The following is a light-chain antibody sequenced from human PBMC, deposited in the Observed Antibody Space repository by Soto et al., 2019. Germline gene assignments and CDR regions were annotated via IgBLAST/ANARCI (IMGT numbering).Light chain of an antibody. CDR3: QQFGSSPRT. J-gene: IGKJ1*01. CDR2: GAS. CDR1: QSVSSSY. V-gene: IGKV3-20*01. Sequence: EIVLTQSPGTLSLSPGERATLSCRASQSVSSSYLTWYQQKPGQAPRLLIYGASSRATGIPDRFSGSGSGTDFTLTISRLETEDFAVYYCQQFGSSPRTFGQGTKLDI.